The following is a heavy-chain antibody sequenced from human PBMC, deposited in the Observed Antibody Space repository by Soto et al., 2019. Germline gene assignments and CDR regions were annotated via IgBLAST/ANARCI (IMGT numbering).Heavy chain of an antibody. CDR2: ISSSSSYT. D-gene: IGHD6-19*01. J-gene: IGHJ6*02. CDR1: GFTFSDDY. CDR3: ARVRALAADGMDV. Sequence: QVQLVESGGGLVKPGGSLRLSCAASGFTFSDDYMIWIRQAPGKGLKWVSYISSSSSYTNYADSVKGRFTISRDNAKNSLYLQMNSLRADDTAVYYCARVRALAADGMDVWGQGTTVTVSS. V-gene: IGHV3-11*05.